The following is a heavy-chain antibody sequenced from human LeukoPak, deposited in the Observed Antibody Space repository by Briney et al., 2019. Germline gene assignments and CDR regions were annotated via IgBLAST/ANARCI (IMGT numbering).Heavy chain of an antibody. V-gene: IGHV3-11*04. J-gene: IGHJ3*02. Sequence: LSLTCTVSGGSISSGGYYWSWIRQAPGKGLEWVSYISSSSSTIYYADSVKGRFTISRDNAKNSLYLQMNSLRDEDTAVYYCARSMVRGGYAFDIWGQGTMVTVSS. CDR1: GGSISSGGYY. D-gene: IGHD3-10*01. CDR3: ARSMVRGGYAFDI. CDR2: ISSSSSTI.